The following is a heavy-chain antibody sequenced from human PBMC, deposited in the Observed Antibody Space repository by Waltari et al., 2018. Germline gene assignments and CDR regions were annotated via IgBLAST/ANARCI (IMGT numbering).Heavy chain of an antibody. CDR1: GGSISSYY. D-gene: IGHD6-13*01. CDR3: ARAGYSSSWYRSGYYYYGMDV. CDR2: IYYSGST. Sequence: QVQLQESGPGLVKPSETLSLTCPVSGGSISSYYWSWIRQPPGKGLGWIGYIYYSGSTNYNPSLKSRVTISVDTSKNQCSLKLSSVTAADTAVYYCARAGYSSSWYRSGYYYYGMDVWGQGTTVTVSS. V-gene: IGHV4-59*01. J-gene: IGHJ6*02.